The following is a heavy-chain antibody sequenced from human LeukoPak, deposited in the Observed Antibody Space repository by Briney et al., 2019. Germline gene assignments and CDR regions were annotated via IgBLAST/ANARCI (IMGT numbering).Heavy chain of an antibody. CDR3: ASYQLLPDYYYGMDV. CDR1: GGSISSYY. CDR2: IYYSGST. V-gene: IGHV4-59*01. Sequence: PSETLSLTCTVSGGSISSYYWNWIRQPPGKGLEWIGYIYYSGSTNYNPSLKSRVTISVDTSKNQFSLKLSSVTAADTAVYYCASYQLLPDYYYGMDVWGQGTTVTVSS. J-gene: IGHJ6*02. D-gene: IGHD2-2*01.